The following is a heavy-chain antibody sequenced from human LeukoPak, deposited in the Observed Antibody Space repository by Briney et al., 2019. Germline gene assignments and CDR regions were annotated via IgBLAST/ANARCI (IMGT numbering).Heavy chain of an antibody. J-gene: IGHJ5*02. Sequence: SETLSLTCTVSGGSISSSSYYWGWIRQPPGKGLEWIGSIYYSGSTYYNPSLKSRVTISVDTSKNQFSLKLSSVTAADTAVYYCARMGGIMITFGGVIVKSWFDPWGQGTLVTVSS. CDR3: ARMGGIMITFGGVIVKSWFDP. CDR2: IYYSGST. D-gene: IGHD3-16*02. CDR1: GGSISSSSYY. V-gene: IGHV4-39*01.